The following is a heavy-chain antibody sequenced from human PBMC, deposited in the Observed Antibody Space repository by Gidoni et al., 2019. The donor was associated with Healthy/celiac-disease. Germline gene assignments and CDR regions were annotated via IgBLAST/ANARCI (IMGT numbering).Heavy chain of an antibody. CDR1: GGTFSSYA. Sequence: QVQLVXXXAEVKKPGSAVKVSCKASGGTFSSYAISWVRQAPGQGLEWMGGIIPIFGTANYAQKFQGRVTITADESTSTAYMELSSLRSEDTAVYYCARTAGVGEYFDYWGQGTLVTXSS. J-gene: IGHJ4*02. V-gene: IGHV1-69*01. D-gene: IGHD3-10*01. CDR3: ARTAGVGEYFDY. CDR2: IIPIFGTA.